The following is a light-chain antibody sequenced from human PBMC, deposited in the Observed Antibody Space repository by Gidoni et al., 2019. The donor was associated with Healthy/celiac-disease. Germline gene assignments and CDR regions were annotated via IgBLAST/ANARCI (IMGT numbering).Light chain of an antibody. CDR1: SSDVGGYNY. CDR3: CSYAGSNYV. V-gene: IGLV2-11*01. CDR2: DVS. Sequence: QSALTQPRSVSGSPGQSVTISCTGTSSDVGGYNYVSWYQQHPGKAPTLMIYDVSKRPSGVPDRFSGSKSGNTASLTISGLQAEDEADYYCCSYAGSNYVFGTGTKVTVL. J-gene: IGLJ1*01.